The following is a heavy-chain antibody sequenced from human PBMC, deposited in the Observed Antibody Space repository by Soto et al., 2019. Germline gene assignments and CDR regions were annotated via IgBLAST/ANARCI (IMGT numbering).Heavy chain of an antibody. V-gene: IGHV3-48*01. Sequence: GGSLRLSCAASGFTFSSYSMSWVRQAPGKGLEWVSYISNSNSTIYYADSVKGRFTISRDNAKNSLYLQMNSLRAEDTAVYYCARVTTVVTPGYWGQGTLVTV. CDR1: GFTFSSYS. D-gene: IGHD4-17*01. CDR3: ARVTTVVTPGY. CDR2: ISNSNSTI. J-gene: IGHJ4*02.